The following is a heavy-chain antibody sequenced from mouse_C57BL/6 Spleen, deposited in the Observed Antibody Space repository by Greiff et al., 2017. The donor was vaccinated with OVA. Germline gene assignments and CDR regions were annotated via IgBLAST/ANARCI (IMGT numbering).Heavy chain of an antibody. CDR2: INPYNGDT. J-gene: IGHJ4*01. D-gene: IGHD2-1*01. CDR3: ARREIYYGNYDYAMDY. V-gene: IGHV1-20*01. Sequence: EVKVVESGPELVKPGDSVKISCKASGYSFTGYFMNWVMQSHGKSLEWIGRINPYNGDTFYNQKFKGKATLTVDKSSSTAHMELRSLTSEDSAVYYCARREIYYGNYDYAMDYWGQGTSVTVSS. CDR1: GYSFTGYF.